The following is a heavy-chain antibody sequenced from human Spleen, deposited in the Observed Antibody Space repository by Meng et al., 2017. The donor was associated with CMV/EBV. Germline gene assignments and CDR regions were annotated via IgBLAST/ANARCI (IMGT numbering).Heavy chain of an antibody. CDR1: GDSFRNYI. V-gene: IGHV1-69*02. D-gene: IGHD3-16*01. CDR2: IIPSVNIV. CDR3: AQGASFDP. J-gene: IGHJ5*02. Sequence: RVSCKASGDSFRNYIFNGVRQAPGQGLEWMGRIIPSVNIVNFAPEFQGRVTIIADESTSTSYMDLGSLRSDDTAVYYCAQGASFDPWGQGTLVTVSS.